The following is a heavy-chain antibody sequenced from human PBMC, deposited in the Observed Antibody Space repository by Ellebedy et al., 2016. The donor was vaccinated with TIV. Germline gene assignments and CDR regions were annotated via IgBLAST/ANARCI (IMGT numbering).Heavy chain of an antibody. J-gene: IGHJ4*02. D-gene: IGHD6-19*01. V-gene: IGHV3-33*03. CDR3: AKTRYGSGWYYFAY. Sequence: GESLKISXAASGFTFSSYGMHWVRQAPGKGLEWVAVIWYDGSNKYYADSVKGRFTISRDNSRNSLFLQMNSLRVEDTAVYYCAKTRYGSGWYYFAYWGQGALVTVSS. CDR2: IWYDGSNK. CDR1: GFTFSSYG.